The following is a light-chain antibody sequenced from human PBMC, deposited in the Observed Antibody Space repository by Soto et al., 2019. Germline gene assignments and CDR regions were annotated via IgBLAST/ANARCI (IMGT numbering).Light chain of an antibody. CDR1: QSVSSY. CDR3: QHYNNWPLA. Sequence: EVVLTQSPVTLSVSPGERATLSCRASQSVSSYLAWYQQKPGQAPRLLIYRASTRATGIPARFSGGGSGTEFTLTISRLQSEDFAVYYCQHYNNWPLAFGQGTKVEIK. J-gene: IGKJ1*01. V-gene: IGKV3-15*01. CDR2: RAS.